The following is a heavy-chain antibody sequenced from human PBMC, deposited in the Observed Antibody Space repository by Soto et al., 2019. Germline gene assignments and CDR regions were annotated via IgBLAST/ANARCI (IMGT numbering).Heavy chain of an antibody. V-gene: IGHV1-18*04. CDR1: GYTFTSYG. Sequence: ASVKVSCKASGYTFTSYGISWVRQAPGQGLEWMGWISAYNGNTNYAQKLQGRVTMTTDTSTSTAYMELRSLRSDDTAVYYCARGPYYDFWSGFSAKKRYFDYWGQGTLVTVSS. CDR2: ISAYNGNT. CDR3: ARGPYYDFWSGFSAKKRYFDY. J-gene: IGHJ4*02. D-gene: IGHD3-3*01.